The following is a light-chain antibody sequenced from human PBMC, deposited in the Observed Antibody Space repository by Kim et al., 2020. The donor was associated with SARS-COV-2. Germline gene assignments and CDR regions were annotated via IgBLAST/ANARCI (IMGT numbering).Light chain of an antibody. CDR2: DAS. CDR1: QSVSSH. CDR3: QQYYGWPLT. J-gene: IGKJ4*01. Sequence: SPGERAALTCRASQSVSSHLAWYQQNPGQAPRLLIYDASTRATGLPARFSGSGSGTEFTLTISSLQSEDFAVYYCQQYYGWPLTFGGGTKVDIK. V-gene: IGKV3-15*01.